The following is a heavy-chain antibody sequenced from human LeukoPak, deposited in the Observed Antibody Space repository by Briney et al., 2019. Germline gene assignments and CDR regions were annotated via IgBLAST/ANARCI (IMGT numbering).Heavy chain of an antibody. J-gene: IGHJ4*02. CDR1: GGSISSGDYY. D-gene: IGHD2/OR15-2a*01. V-gene: IGHV4-30-4*01. CDR2: IYYSGST. Sequence: SETLSLTCTVSGGSISSGDYYWSWIRQPPGKGLEWIGYIYYSGSTYYNPSLKSRVTVSVDTSKNQFSLKLSSVTAADTAVYYCARGELLSFDYWGQGTLVTVSS. CDR3: ARGELLSFDY.